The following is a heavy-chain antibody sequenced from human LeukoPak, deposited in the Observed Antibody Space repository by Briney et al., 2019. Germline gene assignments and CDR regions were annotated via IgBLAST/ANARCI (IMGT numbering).Heavy chain of an antibody. D-gene: IGHD2-21*01. J-gene: IGHJ5*02. V-gene: IGHV4-59*01. CDR3: ARTPLKTPLVVFPPGEDNWFDP. CDR1: GGSISDYH. CDR2: IYYSGST. Sequence: PSETLSLTCTVSGGSISDYHWSWIRQPPGKGLEWIGYIYYSGSTNYNPSLKSRVTISVDTSKNQFSLKLSSVTAADTAVYYCARTPLKTPLVVFPPGEDNWFDPWGQGTLVTVSS.